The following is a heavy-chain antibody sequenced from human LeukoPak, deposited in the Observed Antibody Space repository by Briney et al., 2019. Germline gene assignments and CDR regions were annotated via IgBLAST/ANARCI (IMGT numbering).Heavy chain of an antibody. CDR3: ARDHPGDTAMVTGDAVDY. D-gene: IGHD5-18*01. CDR2: ISSSSSYI. V-gene: IGHV3-21*01. CDR1: GFTFSGYS. J-gene: IGHJ4*02. Sequence: GGSLRLSCAASGFTFSGYSMNWVRQAPGKGLEWVSSISSSSSYIYYADSVKGRFTISRDNAKNPLYLQMNSLRAEDTAVYYCARDHPGDTAMVTGDAVDYWGQGTLVTVSS.